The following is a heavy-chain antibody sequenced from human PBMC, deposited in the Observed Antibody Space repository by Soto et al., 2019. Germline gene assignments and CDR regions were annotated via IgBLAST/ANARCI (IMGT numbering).Heavy chain of an antibody. V-gene: IGHV3-21*01. D-gene: IGHD3-16*02. CDR3: ARASSDLSNDY. CDR1: AFTFSSYS. J-gene: IGHJ4*02. CDR2: ISSSSSYI. Sequence: GGSLRLSCAASAFTFSSYSMNWVRQAPGKGLEWVSSISSSSSYIYYADSVKGRFTISRDNAKNSLYLQMNSLRAEDTAVYYCARASSDLSNDYWGQGTLVTVSS.